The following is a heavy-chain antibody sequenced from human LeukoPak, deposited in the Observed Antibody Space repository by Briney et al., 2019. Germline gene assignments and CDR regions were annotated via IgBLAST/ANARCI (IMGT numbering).Heavy chain of an antibody. CDR1: GGSFSDYN. D-gene: IGHD3-3*01. J-gene: IGHJ4*02. CDR3: ARGENYDFWSGYYFY. Sequence: PSETLSLTCAVYGGSFSDYNWAWIRQPPGKGLEWIGSLYHSGSTYYNPSLKSRVTTSVDTSKNQFSLKLTSVTAADTAVYYCARGENYDFWSGYYFYWGQGTLVTVSS. CDR2: LYHSGST. V-gene: IGHV4-34*01.